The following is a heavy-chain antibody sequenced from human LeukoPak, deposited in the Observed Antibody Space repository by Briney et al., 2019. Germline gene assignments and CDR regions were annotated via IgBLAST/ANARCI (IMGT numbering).Heavy chain of an antibody. CDR3: AGAHIVVVGAATPRYFDY. D-gene: IGHD2-15*01. J-gene: IGHJ4*02. CDR1: GGTFSSYA. V-gene: IGHV1-69*04. CDR2: IIPILGIA. Sequence: SVKVSCKASGGTFSSYAISWVRQAPGQGLEWMGRIIPILGIANYAQKFQGRVTITADKSTSTAYMELSSLRSEDTAVYYCAGAHIVVVGAATPRYFDYWGQGTLVTVSS.